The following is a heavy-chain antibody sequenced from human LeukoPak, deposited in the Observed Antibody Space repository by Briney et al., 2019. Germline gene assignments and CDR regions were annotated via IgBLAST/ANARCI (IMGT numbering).Heavy chain of an antibody. CDR2: IYYSGST. V-gene: IGHV4-59*01. Sequence: SETLSLTCTVSGGSISSYYWSWIRQPPGKGLEWIGYIYYSGSTNYNPSLKSRVTISVDTSKNQFSLKLSSVTAADTAVYYCARGVTYYDILTGYHGDEDWFDPWGQGTLVTVSS. D-gene: IGHD3-9*01. CDR1: GGSISSYY. CDR3: ARGVTYYDILTGYHGDEDWFDP. J-gene: IGHJ5*02.